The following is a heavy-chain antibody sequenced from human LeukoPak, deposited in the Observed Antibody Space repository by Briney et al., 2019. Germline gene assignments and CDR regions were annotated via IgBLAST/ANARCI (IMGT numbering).Heavy chain of an antibody. CDR2: MNPNSGNT. V-gene: IGHV1-8*01. J-gene: IGHJ4*02. CDR3: ARDPPRIAVAGSDFDY. Sequence: ASVKVSCKASGYTFTSYDINWVRQATGQGLEWMGWMNPNSGNTGYAQKFQGRVTMTRNTSISTAYMELSSLRSEDTAVYYCARDPPRIAVAGSDFDYWGQGTLVTVSS. D-gene: IGHD6-19*01. CDR1: GYTFTSYD.